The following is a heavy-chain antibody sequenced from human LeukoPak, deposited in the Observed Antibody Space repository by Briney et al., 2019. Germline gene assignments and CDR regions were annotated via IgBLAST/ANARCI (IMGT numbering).Heavy chain of an antibody. Sequence: ASVKVSCKASGYTFTSYDINWVRRATGQGLEWMGWMNPNSGNTGYAQKFQGRVTITRNTSISTAYMELSSLRSEDTAVYYCARGPPIVVVVAATQVLDYWGQGTLVTVSS. V-gene: IGHV1-8*03. D-gene: IGHD2-15*01. J-gene: IGHJ4*02. CDR1: GYTFTSYD. CDR3: ARGPPIVVVVAATQVLDY. CDR2: MNPNSGNT.